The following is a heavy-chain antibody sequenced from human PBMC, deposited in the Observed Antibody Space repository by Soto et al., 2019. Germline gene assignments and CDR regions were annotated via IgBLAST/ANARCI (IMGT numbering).Heavy chain of an antibody. D-gene: IGHD2-8*01. CDR3: AKALIANNGVWEPFDL. V-gene: IGHV3-23*01. CDR1: GFAFSAYT. CDR2: LFGSGGGI. Sequence: EVQLLESGGGLVQPGGSLRLSCAASGFAFSAYTMSWVRQVPGKGLQWVSGLFGSGGGIQYADSVRGRFTVSRDNSKKPLYLQMDSLRAEDTAVYYCAKALIANNGVWEPFDLWGQGTEITVSS. J-gene: IGHJ3*01.